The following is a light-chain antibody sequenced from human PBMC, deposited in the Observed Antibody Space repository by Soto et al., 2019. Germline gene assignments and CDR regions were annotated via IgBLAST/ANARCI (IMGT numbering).Light chain of an antibody. V-gene: IGLV2-11*01. J-gene: IGLJ1*01. Sequence: QSALTQPRSVSGSPGQSVTIACTGTSSDIGGYDYVSWYQHHPGKAPKLIIFDVTKRPSGVPDRFSGSKSGNTASLTISGLQAEDEADYHCCSYAETYFDVFGSGTKLTVL. CDR3: CSYAETYFDV. CDR1: SSDIGGYDY. CDR2: DVT.